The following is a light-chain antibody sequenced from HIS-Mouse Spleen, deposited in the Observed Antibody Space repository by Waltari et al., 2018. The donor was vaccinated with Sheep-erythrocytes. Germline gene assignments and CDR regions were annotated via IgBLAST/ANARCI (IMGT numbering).Light chain of an antibody. CDR2: KAS. CDR3: QQYNSSLT. Sequence: DIQMTQSPSTLSASVGDRVTSTCRPSQSISSWLAWYQQKPGKAPKLLIYKASSLESGVPSRFSGSGSGTEFTLTISSLQPDDFATYYCQQYNSSLTFGPGTKVDIK. CDR1: QSISSW. V-gene: IGKV1-5*03. J-gene: IGKJ3*01.